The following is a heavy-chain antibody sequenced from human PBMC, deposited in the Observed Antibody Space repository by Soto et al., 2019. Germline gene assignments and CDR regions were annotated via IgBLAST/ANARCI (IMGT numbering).Heavy chain of an antibody. CDR2: INHSGST. CDR3: ARGRYYDFWSALGWFDP. CDR1: CGSFSGYY. Sequence: SETLSLTCAFYCGSFSGYYWSWIRQPPGKGLEWIGEINHSGSTNYNPSLKSRVTISVDTPKNQFSLKLSSVTAADTAVYYCARGRYYDFWSALGWFDPWGQGTLVTVSS. V-gene: IGHV4-34*01. D-gene: IGHD3-3*01. J-gene: IGHJ5*02.